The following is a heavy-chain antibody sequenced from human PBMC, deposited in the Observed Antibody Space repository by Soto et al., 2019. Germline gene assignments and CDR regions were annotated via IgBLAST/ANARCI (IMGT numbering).Heavy chain of an antibody. Sequence: EVQLLESGGGLVQPGGSLRLSCAASGFTFSSYGMTWVRQAPGKGLEWVSFSSATGAGTYYADSVKGRFTISRDNSKNTLYLHMTSLRADDTAVYYCAKDRRAGGNYGFDSDFWGQGALVIVSS. D-gene: IGHD1-7*01. CDR3: AKDRRAGGNYGFDSDF. CDR2: SSATGAGT. V-gene: IGHV3-23*01. CDR1: GFTFSSYG. J-gene: IGHJ4*02.